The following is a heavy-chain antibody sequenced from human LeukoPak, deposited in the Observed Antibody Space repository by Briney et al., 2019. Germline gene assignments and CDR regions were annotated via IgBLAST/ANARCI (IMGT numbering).Heavy chain of an antibody. D-gene: IGHD6-19*01. CDR2: IYTSGST. CDR1: GGSISSYY. J-gene: IGHJ4*02. CDR3: AGWEGRLAVAVFGY. V-gene: IGHV4-4*07. Sequence: SETLSLTCTVSGGSISSYYWSWIRQPAGKGLEWIGRIYTSGSTNYNPSLKSRVTISVDTSKNQFSLKLSSVTAADTAVYYCAGWEGRLAVAVFGYWGQGTLVTVSS.